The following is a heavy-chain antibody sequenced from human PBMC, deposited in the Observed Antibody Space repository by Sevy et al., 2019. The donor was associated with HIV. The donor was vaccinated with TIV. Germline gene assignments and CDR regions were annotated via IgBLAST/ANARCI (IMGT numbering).Heavy chain of an antibody. CDR3: AKASGSYFRPSDY. Sequence: GGSLRLSCAASGFTFSSYGMHWVRQAPGKGLEWVAVISYDGSNKYYADSVKGRFTISRDNSKNTLYLQMNSLGAEDTAVYYCAKASGSYFRPSDYWGQGTLVTVSS. CDR2: ISYDGSNK. D-gene: IGHD1-26*01. CDR1: GFTFSSYG. J-gene: IGHJ4*02. V-gene: IGHV3-30*18.